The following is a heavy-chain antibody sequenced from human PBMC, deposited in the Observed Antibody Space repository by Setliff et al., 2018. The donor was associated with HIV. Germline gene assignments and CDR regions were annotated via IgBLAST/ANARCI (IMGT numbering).Heavy chain of an antibody. J-gene: IGHJ6*03. CDR3: ARLVVIGRDYYYHSYMDV. Sequence: GEYLKLSCKAPGFSFTNYWITWVRQVPGKGLEWMGRIDPSDSYVNYSPSFKGHVTILADASTVYLQWDSLKASDTARYYCARLVVIGRDYYYHSYMDVWGKGTTVTVSS. V-gene: IGHV5-10-1*01. CDR2: IDPSDSYV. D-gene: IGHD3-9*01. CDR1: GFSFTNYW.